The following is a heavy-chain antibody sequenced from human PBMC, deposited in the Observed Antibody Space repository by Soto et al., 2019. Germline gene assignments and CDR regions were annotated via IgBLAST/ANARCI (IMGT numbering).Heavy chain of an antibody. V-gene: IGHV4-34*01. CDR1: GGSFSGYY. D-gene: IGHD6-6*01. CDR2: INHSGST. Sequence: QVQLQQWGAGLLKPSETLSLTCAVYGGSFSGYYWSWIRQPPGKGLEWIGEINHSGSTNYNPSLKSRVTISVDTSKNQFSLKLSSVTAADTAVYYCARAGEPSSSRGGWRAFDSWGQGTMVTVSS. CDR3: ARAGEPSSSRGGWRAFDS. J-gene: IGHJ3*02.